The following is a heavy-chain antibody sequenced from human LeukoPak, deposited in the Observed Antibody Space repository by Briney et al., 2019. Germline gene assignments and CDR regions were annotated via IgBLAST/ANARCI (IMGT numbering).Heavy chain of an antibody. CDR2: IIPNLGTT. CDR1: GYTFTSYY. CDR3: ATTNDGGGYQWGDFFDF. D-gene: IGHD3-22*01. V-gene: IGHV1-69*08. J-gene: IGHJ4*02. Sequence: ASVKVSCKASGYTFTSYYMHWVRQAPGQGLEWMGRIIPNLGTTNRAQNFQDRVTLTADKSTNTAYMELTSLTSDDTAVYYCATTNDGGGYQWGDFFDFWGQGTLVTVSS.